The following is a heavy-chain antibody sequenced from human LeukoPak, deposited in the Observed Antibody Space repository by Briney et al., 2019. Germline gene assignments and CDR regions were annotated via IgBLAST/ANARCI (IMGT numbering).Heavy chain of an antibody. D-gene: IGHD5-18*01. Sequence: GGSLRLSCAASGFTFSSYSMNWVRQAPGKGLEGVSSISSSSSYIYYADSVKGRFTISRDNAKNSLYLRMNSLRAEDTAVYYCARVVDTAMVTYYYYGMDVWGQGTTVTVSS. V-gene: IGHV3-21*01. CDR1: GFTFSSYS. CDR3: ARVVDTAMVTYYYYGMDV. CDR2: ISSSSSYI. J-gene: IGHJ6*02.